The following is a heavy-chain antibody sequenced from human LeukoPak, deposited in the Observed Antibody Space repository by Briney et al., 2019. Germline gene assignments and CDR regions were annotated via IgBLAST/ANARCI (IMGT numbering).Heavy chain of an antibody. CDR1: GYTFTGYY. CDR2: INPNSGGT. CDR3: ARGFLVGLRGYYYYMDV. D-gene: IGHD3-10*01. Sequence: ASVKVSCKASGYTFTGYYMHWVRQAPGQGLEWMGWINPNSGGTNYAQKFQGRVTMTRDTSISTAYMELSRLRSDDTAVYYCARGFLVGLRGYYYYMDVWGKGTTVTISS. J-gene: IGHJ6*03. V-gene: IGHV1-2*02.